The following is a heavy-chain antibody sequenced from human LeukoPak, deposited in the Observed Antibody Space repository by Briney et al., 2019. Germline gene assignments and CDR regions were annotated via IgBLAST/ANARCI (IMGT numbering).Heavy chain of an antibody. CDR2: IYYSGST. D-gene: IGHD6-6*01. CDR3: ARERQLHYFDY. V-gene: IGHV4-59*13. CDR1: GGSISSYF. Sequence: ASETLSLTCTVSGGSISSYFWSWIRQPPGKGLEWIGYIYYSGSTTYNPSLKSRVTISIDTSKNQFSLNLSSVTAADTAVYYCARERQLHYFDYWGQRTLVTVSS. J-gene: IGHJ4*02.